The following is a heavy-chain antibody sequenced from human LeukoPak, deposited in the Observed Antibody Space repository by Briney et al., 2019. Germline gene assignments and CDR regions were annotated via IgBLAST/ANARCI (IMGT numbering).Heavy chain of an antibody. Sequence: SETLSLTCTVSGGSISSYYWSWIRQPPGKGLEWIGYISYSGSTNYNPSLKSRVTISVDTSKNQFSLKLSSVTAADTAVYYCAKHYGSGSYYQTSNWYFDLWGRGTLVTVSS. V-gene: IGHV4-59*08. CDR2: ISYSGST. CDR1: GGSISSYY. J-gene: IGHJ2*01. D-gene: IGHD3-10*01. CDR3: AKHYGSGSYYQTSNWYFDL.